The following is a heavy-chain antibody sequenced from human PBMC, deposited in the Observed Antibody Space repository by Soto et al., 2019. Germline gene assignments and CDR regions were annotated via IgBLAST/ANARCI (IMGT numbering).Heavy chain of an antibody. V-gene: IGHV1-69*02. CDR1: GGTFSSYT. CDR2: IIPILGIA. D-gene: IGHD6-13*01. J-gene: IGHJ6*02. CDR3: ARAIAAAGTEYYGMDV. Sequence: QVQLVQSGAEVKKPGSSVKVSCKASGGTFSSYTISWVRQAPGQGLEWMGRIIPILGIANYAQKFQGRVTITADKSTNTAYMALSSLRSEDTALYYCARAIAAAGTEYYGMDVWGQGTTVTVSS.